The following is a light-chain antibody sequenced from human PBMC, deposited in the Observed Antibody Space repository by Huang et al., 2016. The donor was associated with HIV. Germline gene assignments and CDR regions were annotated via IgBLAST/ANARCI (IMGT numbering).Light chain of an antibody. V-gene: IGKV1D-13*01. CDR3: QQFNNYLT. J-gene: IGKJ5*01. CDR2: DAS. Sequence: AIQLTQSPSSLSASVGDRVTITCRASQGISSALAWYQQKPGKAPKLLIYDASSLESGVPSRCSGSGSGTDVTLTISSLQPEDFATYYCQQFNNYLTFGQGTRLEIK. CDR1: QGISSA.